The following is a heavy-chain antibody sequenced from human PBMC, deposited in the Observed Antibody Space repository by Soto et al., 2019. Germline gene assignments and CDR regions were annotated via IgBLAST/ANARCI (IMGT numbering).Heavy chain of an antibody. J-gene: IGHJ6*03. V-gene: IGHV4-59*12. CDR1: GGSISSYY. CDR3: ARGGSGDFWSGYRKDYYMDV. D-gene: IGHD3-3*01. Sequence: SETLSLTCTVSGGSISSYYWSWIRQPPGRGLEWIGYVYYSGTTNYNPSLKSRVTISVDTSKNQFSLKLSSVTAADTAVYYCARGGSGDFWSGYRKDYYMDVWGKGTTVTVSS. CDR2: VYYSGTT.